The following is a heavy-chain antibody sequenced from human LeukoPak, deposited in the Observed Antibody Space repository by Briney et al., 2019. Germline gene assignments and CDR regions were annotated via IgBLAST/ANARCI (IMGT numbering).Heavy chain of an antibody. J-gene: IGHJ3*02. CDR1: GGSISSYY. Sequence: SETLSLTCTASGGSISSYYWSWIRQPPGKGLEWIGYIYYSGSTNYNPSLKSRVTISVDTSKNQFSLKLSSVTAADTAVYYCARVTPLPGIINAFDIWGQGTMVTVSS. V-gene: IGHV4-59*01. CDR2: IYYSGST. CDR3: ARVTPLPGIINAFDI.